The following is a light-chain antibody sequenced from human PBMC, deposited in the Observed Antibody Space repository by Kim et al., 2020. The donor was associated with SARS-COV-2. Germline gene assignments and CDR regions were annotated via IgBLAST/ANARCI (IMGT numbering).Light chain of an antibody. CDR2: VKSDGGH. V-gene: IGLV4-69*01. CDR3: QTWGTGMV. Sequence: QPVLTQSPSSSASLGASVKLTCTLTSGHSNYAIAWHQQRPGKGPRYLMKVKSDGGHTRGDDVPDRFSASSSGAERYLTISNLRSDDEADYYCQTWGTGMVFGGGTQLTVL. CDR1: SGHSNYA. J-gene: IGLJ3*02.